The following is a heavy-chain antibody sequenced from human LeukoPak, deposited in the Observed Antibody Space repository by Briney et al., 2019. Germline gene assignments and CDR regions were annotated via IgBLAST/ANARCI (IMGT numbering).Heavy chain of an antibody. CDR1: GFTFNDYW. J-gene: IGHJ4*02. V-gene: IGHV3-7*01. D-gene: IGHD6-13*01. CDR3: ARDEKTAGKTFDY. Sequence: PGGSLRLSCAASGFTFNDYWMSWVRQAPGKGLEWVANIKQDGSEKYYVDSVKGRFTISRDNAKNSLYLQMNSLRVEDTAVYYCARDEKTAGKTFDYWGQGTLVTVSS. CDR2: IKQDGSEK.